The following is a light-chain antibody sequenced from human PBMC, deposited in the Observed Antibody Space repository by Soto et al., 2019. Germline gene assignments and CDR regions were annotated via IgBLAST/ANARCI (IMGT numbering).Light chain of an antibody. CDR1: QSVSSD. J-gene: IGKJ3*01. CDR2: GAS. V-gene: IGKV3-15*01. Sequence: EIVMTQSPATLSVSPGERATLSCRASQSVSSDLAWYQQKPGQAPRLLIYGASTRATGIPARFSGSGSGTEFTLTISGLQSEDFAVYYCQQRSNWPPTFGPGTKVDIK. CDR3: QQRSNWPPT.